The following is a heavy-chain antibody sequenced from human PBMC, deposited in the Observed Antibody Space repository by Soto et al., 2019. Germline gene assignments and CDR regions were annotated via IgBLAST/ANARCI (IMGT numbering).Heavy chain of an antibody. V-gene: IGHV4-30-4*01. CDR3: GRDHWKGYCSGGSCYSEACDI. D-gene: IGHD2-15*01. J-gene: IGHJ3*02. CDR1: VGSISSGDYY. CDR2: IYYSGST. Sequence: SETLSLTCTVSVGSISSGDYYWSWIRQPPGKGLEWIGYIYYSGSTYYNPSLKSRVTISVDTSKNQFSLKLSSVTAADTAVYYCGRDHWKGYCSGGSCYSEACDIWCQGKRGTV.